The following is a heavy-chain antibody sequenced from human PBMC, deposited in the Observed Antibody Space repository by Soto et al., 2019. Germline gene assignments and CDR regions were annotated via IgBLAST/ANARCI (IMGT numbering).Heavy chain of an antibody. CDR2: IYWDDDK. J-gene: IGHJ4*02. D-gene: IGHD3-16*01. Sequence: SGPTLVNPTQTLTLTCSFSGFSLSTDGVGVGWVRQPPGLALEWLAMIYWDDDKHYNASLKSRLSITKDTSKSQVVLTMTNMDPVDTGTDYCATLTGSHWGQGALVTVSS. V-gene: IGHV2-5*02. CDR1: GFSLSTDGVG. CDR3: ATLTGSH.